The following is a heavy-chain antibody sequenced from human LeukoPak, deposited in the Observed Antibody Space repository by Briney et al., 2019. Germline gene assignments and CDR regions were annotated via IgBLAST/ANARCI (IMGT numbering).Heavy chain of an antibody. CDR1: GFTFSSSE. CDR3: ARDGRGYSSSWFDY. Sequence: GGSLRLSCAASGFTFSSSEMNWVRQAPGKGLEWVSYISSSGSTIYYADSVKGRFTTSRDNAKNSLYLQMNSLRAEDTAVYYCARDGRGYSSSWFDYWGKGTLVTVSS. V-gene: IGHV3-48*03. CDR2: ISSSGSTI. D-gene: IGHD6-13*01. J-gene: IGHJ4*02.